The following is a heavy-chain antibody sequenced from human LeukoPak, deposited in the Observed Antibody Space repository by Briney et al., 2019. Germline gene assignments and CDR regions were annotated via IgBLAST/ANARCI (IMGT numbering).Heavy chain of an antibody. D-gene: IGHD3-22*01. J-gene: IGHJ4*02. Sequence: PGGSLRLSCAASGFTFSSYAMHWVRQAPGKGLEWVAVISYDGSNKYYADSVKGRFTISRDNSKNTLYLQMNSLRAEDTAVYYCARDYYDSSGYYGPGRIDYWSQGTLVTVSS. CDR2: ISYDGSNK. V-gene: IGHV3-30*04. CDR1: GFTFSSYA. CDR3: ARDYYDSSGYYGPGRIDY.